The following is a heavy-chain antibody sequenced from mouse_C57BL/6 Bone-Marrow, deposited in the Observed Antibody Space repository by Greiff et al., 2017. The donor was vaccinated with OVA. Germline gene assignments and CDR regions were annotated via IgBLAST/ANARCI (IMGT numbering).Heavy chain of an antibody. J-gene: IGHJ3*01. Sequence: LVESGAELVKPGASVKMSCKASGYTFTTYPIEWMKQNHGKSLEWIGNFHPYNDDTKYNEKFKGKATLTVEKSSSTVYLELSRLTSDDSAVYYCASGRYYGSSYVYFAYWGQGTLVTVSA. CDR2: FHPYNDDT. V-gene: IGHV1-47*01. D-gene: IGHD1-1*01. CDR1: GYTFTTYP. CDR3: ASGRYYGSSYVYFAY.